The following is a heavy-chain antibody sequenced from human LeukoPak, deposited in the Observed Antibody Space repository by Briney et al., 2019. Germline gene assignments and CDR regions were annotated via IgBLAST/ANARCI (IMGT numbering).Heavy chain of an antibody. CDR3: ARVERRGMDV. D-gene: IGHD6-25*01. CDR2: ISGSGGST. CDR1: GFTFSSYG. V-gene: IGHV3-23*01. J-gene: IGHJ6*04. Sequence: GGSLRLSCAASGFTFSSYGMSWVRQAPGKGLEWVSAISGSGGSTYYADSVKGRFTISRDNAKNSLYLQMNSLRAEDTAVYYCARVERRGMDVWGKGTTVTISS.